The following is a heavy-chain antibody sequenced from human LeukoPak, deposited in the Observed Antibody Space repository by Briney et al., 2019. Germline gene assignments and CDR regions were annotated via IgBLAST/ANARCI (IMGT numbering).Heavy chain of an antibody. Sequence: PGGSLRLSCAASGFTFSSYEMNWVRQAPGKGLEWVSYISSSSSTIYYADSVKGRFTISRDNAKNSLYLQMNSLRAEDTAVYYCARDSPPLDYWGQGTLVTASS. J-gene: IGHJ4*02. CDR2: ISSSSSTI. CDR3: ARDSPPLDY. V-gene: IGHV3-48*01. D-gene: IGHD1-14*01. CDR1: GFTFSSYE.